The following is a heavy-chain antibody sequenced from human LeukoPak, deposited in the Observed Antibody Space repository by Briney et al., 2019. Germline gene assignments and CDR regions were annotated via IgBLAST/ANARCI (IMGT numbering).Heavy chain of an antibody. CDR1: GGSISSSSYY. J-gene: IGHJ4*02. CDR3: ARLSSSTSCYDVDTASCSLDY. Sequence: PSETLSLTCTVSGGSISSSSYYWGWIRQPPGKGLEWIGSIYYSGSTYYNPSLKSRVTISVDTSKNQFSLKLSSVTAADTAVYYCARLSSSTSCYDVDTASCSLDYWGQGTLVTVSS. D-gene: IGHD2-2*01. CDR2: IYYSGST. V-gene: IGHV4-39*01.